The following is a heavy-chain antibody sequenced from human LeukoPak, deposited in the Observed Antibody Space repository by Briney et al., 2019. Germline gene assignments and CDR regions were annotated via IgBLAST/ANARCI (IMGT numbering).Heavy chain of an antibody. CDR2: ISYDGSNK. D-gene: IGHD3-3*01. CDR3: ANNVESH. V-gene: IGHV3-30*18. CDR1: GFTFSSYG. Sequence: PGGSLRLSCAASGFTFSSYGMHWVRQAPGKGLEWVAVISYDGSNKYYADSVKGRFTISRDNSKNTLYLQMNSLRAEDTAVYYCANNVESHWGQGTMVTVSS. J-gene: IGHJ3*01.